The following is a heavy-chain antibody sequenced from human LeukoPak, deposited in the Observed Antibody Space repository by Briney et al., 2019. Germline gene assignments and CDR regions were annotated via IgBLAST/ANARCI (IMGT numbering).Heavy chain of an antibody. CDR3: ARLGGRRESYGWLGP. Sequence: SSETLSLTCTASGGSISGYYWSWIRQPPGKGLEYIGYIYYSGSNNYNPSLNSRVTMSVDTSKNHFSLRLTSVTAADTAVYYCARLGGRRESYGWLGPWGQGTLVTVSS. CDR2: IYYSGSN. CDR1: GGSISGYY. D-gene: IGHD3-16*01. V-gene: IGHV4-59*01. J-gene: IGHJ5*02.